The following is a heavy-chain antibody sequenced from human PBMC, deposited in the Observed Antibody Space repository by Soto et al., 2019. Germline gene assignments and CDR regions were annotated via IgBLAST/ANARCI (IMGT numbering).Heavy chain of an antibody. Sequence: SETLSLTCAVSGGSISTSNWWSWVRQPPGKGLEWIGEVYHSGSTNYNPSFKSRVAMSVDTSKNQFSLKLSSVTAADTAVYYCARDLWGYCGTDCYPLDVWGQGTTVT. CDR3: ARDLWGYCGTDCYPLDV. CDR1: GGSISTSNW. D-gene: IGHD2-21*02. V-gene: IGHV4-4*02. J-gene: IGHJ6*02. CDR2: VYHSGST.